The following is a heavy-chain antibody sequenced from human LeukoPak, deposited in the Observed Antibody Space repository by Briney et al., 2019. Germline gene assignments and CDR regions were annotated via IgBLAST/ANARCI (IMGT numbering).Heavy chain of an antibody. CDR3: VKDPSGNYFYFDY. J-gene: IGHJ4*02. D-gene: IGHD1-26*01. V-gene: IGHV3-64D*09. Sequence: GSLRLSCSHSRFTFSSFAMFWVRPAPGKGLEYVSGISSDGGRTNYADSVKARFTISRDNSKVTLYLQMTSLRPEDTAIYYCVKDPSGNYFYFDYWGQGTLVSV. CDR1: RFTFSSFA. CDR2: ISSDGGRT.